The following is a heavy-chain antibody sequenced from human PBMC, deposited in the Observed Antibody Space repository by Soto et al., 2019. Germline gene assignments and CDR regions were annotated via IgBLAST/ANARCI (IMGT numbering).Heavy chain of an antibody. CDR2: INTYKGNT. CDR3: AKVQENWSKFFDY. D-gene: IGHD1-1*01. Sequence: QVQLVQSGAEVKKPGASVKVSCKASGYTFTNYGVSWVRQAPGHGLEWMGWINTYKGNTNYAQKFQGRVTKTTDTSTSTANMKLRSLRSDDTAIYYCAKVQENWSKFFDYWGQGTLVTDSS. V-gene: IGHV1-18*01. J-gene: IGHJ4*02. CDR1: GYTFTNYG.